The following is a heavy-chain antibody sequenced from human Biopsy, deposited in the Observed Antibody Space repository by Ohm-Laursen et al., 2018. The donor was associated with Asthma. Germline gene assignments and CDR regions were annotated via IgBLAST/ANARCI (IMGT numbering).Heavy chain of an antibody. V-gene: IGHV3-30*03. D-gene: IGHD2-21*02. Sequence: SLRLSCSASGFRFPIYGMHWVRQGPGKGPEWVALISYDGRETGYVDSVKGRFTISRDNFRNTVHLQMSSLRPEDSAVYYCTRDRFYNSVTSESFYYGVDVWGRGTTVTVSS. CDR1: GFRFPIYG. CDR2: ISYDGRET. CDR3: TRDRFYNSVTSESFYYGVDV. J-gene: IGHJ6*02.